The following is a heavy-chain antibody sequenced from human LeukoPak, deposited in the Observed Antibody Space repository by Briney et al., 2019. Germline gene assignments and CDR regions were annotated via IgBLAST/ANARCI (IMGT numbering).Heavy chain of an antibody. CDR3: ARGGQYYYDTLVSMDV. Sequence: PSETLSPTCTVSGGSISSYYWSWIRQPPGKGLEWIGYIYYSGSTNYNPSLKSRVTISVDTSKNQFSLKLSSVTAADTAVYYCARGGQYYYDTLVSMDVWGKGTTVTVSS. CDR2: IYYSGST. V-gene: IGHV4-59*01. D-gene: IGHD3-22*01. J-gene: IGHJ6*03. CDR1: GGSISSYY.